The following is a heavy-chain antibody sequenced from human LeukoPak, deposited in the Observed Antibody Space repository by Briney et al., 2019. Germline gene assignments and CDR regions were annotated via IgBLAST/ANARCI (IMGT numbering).Heavy chain of an antibody. Sequence: SETLSLTCTVSGGSISSYFWNWIRQSPGKGLEWVGYVYYRGSTNYNPSLKSRVTISVDTSKNQFSLELSSVTAADTAVYYCARDMTRAVPIPGTYYYAYAMDVWGQGTTVAVSS. CDR2: VYYRGST. CDR1: GGSISSYF. V-gene: IGHV4-59*01. D-gene: IGHD6-13*01. J-gene: IGHJ6*02. CDR3: ARDMTRAVPIPGTYYYAYAMDV.